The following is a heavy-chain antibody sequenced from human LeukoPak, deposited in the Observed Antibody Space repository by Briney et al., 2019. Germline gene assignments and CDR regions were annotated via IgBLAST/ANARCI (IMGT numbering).Heavy chain of an antibody. Sequence: PGRSLRLSCAASGFTFDDYAMHWVRQAPEKGLEWVSGISWNGGSVGYADSVKGRFTISRDNAKNSLYLQMNSLRTEDTALYYCAKDDSYGGNSNFDYWGQGTLVTVS. J-gene: IGHJ4*02. CDR3: AKDDSYGGNSNFDY. CDR2: ISWNGGSV. V-gene: IGHV3-9*01. CDR1: GFTFDDYA. D-gene: IGHD4-23*01.